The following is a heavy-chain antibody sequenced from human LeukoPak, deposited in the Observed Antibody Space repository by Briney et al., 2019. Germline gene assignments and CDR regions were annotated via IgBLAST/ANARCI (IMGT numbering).Heavy chain of an antibody. CDR3: ARTPCLGGQRSRGITIFGVGYYFDY. CDR2: ISNKGSRSTT. Sequence: GGALSLSFAASGCIFSDYYMGWVRQAPGRGREGVSYISNKGSRSTTYYADCVKGRFTISRDDAQNSLYLQMNTLRAEDTAVYYCARTPCLGGQRSRGITIFGVGYYFDYWGQGTLVTVSS. J-gene: IGHJ4*02. V-gene: IGHV3-11*04. D-gene: IGHD3-3*01. CDR1: GCIFSDYY.